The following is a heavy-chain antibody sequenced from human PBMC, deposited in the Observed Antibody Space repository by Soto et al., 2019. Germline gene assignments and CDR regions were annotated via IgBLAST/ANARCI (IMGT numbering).Heavy chain of an antibody. CDR3: AKIRSWDATDY. V-gene: IGHV3-30*18. CDR2: ISYDGSDK. D-gene: IGHD1-26*01. CDR1: GFTFSSYA. J-gene: IGHJ4*02. Sequence: QVQLVESGGGVVQPGTSLRLSCAASGFTFSSYAMHWVRQAPGKGLEWVAVISYDGSDKYYADSVKGRFTISRDNYKTTLSLQMNSLRAEDTAVYYCAKIRSWDATDYWGQGTLVTVSS.